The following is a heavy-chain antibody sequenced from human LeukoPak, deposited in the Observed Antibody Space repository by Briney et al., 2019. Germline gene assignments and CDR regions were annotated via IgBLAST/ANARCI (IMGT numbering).Heavy chain of an antibody. J-gene: IGHJ6*04. Sequence: PSETLSLTCTVSGGSISSSSYYWGWIRQPPGEGLEWIGSIYYSRSTYYNPSLKSRVTISVDTSKNQFSLKLSSVTAADTAVYYCARHPYYDFWSGTDVWGKGTTVTVSS. D-gene: IGHD3-3*01. CDR1: GGSISSSSYY. CDR2: IYYSRST. V-gene: IGHV4-39*01. CDR3: ARHPYYDFWSGTDV.